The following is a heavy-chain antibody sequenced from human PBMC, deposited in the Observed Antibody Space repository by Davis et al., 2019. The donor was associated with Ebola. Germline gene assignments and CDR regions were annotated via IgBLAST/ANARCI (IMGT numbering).Heavy chain of an antibody. Sequence: GESLKISCAVSGFTFSSCGMHWVRQAPGKGLEWVSTLGLSADTYYADSVKGRFTISRDNSKNTLHLQMNSLRVEDTAIYYCAKDTANIWFDVWGQGTMVTVSS. D-gene: IGHD2-21*02. CDR2: LGLSADT. CDR1: GFTFSSCG. V-gene: IGHV3-23*01. J-gene: IGHJ3*01. CDR3: AKDTANIWFDV.